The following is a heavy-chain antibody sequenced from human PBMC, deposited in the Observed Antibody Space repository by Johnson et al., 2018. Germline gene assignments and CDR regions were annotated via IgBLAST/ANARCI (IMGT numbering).Heavy chain of an antibody. CDR2: MSGSGGSA. J-gene: IGHJ3*02. V-gene: IGHV3-23*04. CDR1: GFIFSSYS. Sequence: VQLVEGGGGLVKPGGSLRLSCAASGFIFSSYSMNWVRQAPGKGLEWVSAMSGSGGSAYYPDPVKGRFTISRDNSKHTRYLQMNSLRAEDTAVYYWARGDYGDAFDIWGQGTMVTVSS. CDR3: ARGDYGDAFDI. D-gene: IGHD2-21*02.